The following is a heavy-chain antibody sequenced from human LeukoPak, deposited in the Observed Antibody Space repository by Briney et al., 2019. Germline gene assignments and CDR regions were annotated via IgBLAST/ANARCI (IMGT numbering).Heavy chain of an antibody. Sequence: PGRSLRLSCAASGFTFSSYGMHWVRQAPGKGLEWVAVIYYDGSHKYYADSVKGRFTISRDNSKNTLYLPLNSLIAEDRDVYYCARSYYYESSHSVDYWGQGTLVTVSS. D-gene: IGHD3-22*01. V-gene: IGHV3-33*01. CDR2: IYYDGSHK. CDR1: GFTFSSYG. J-gene: IGHJ4*02. CDR3: ARSYYYESSHSVDY.